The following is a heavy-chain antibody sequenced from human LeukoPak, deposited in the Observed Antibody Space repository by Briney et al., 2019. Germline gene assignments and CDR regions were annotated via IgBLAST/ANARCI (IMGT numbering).Heavy chain of an antibody. Sequence: SETLSLTCAVYGGSFSGYYWSWIRQPPGKGLEWIGEINHSGSTNYNPSLESRVTISVDTSKNQFSLKLSSVTAADTAVYYCARGYYYGMDVWGQGTTVTVSS. CDR2: INHSGST. CDR3: ARGYYYGMDV. V-gene: IGHV4-34*01. CDR1: GGSFSGYY. J-gene: IGHJ6*02.